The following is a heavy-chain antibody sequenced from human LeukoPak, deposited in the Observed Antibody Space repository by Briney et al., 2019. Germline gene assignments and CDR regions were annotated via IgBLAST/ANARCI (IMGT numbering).Heavy chain of an antibody. CDR2: INHSGST. V-gene: IGHV4-34*01. Sequence: PSETLSLTCAVYGGSFSGYYWSWIRQPPGKGLEWIGEINHSGSTNYNPSLKSRVTISVDTSKNQFSLKLSSVTAADTAVYYCAREGVVVTASGAFDIWGQGTMVTVSS. CDR1: GGSFSGYY. D-gene: IGHD2-21*02. CDR3: AREGVVVTASGAFDI. J-gene: IGHJ3*02.